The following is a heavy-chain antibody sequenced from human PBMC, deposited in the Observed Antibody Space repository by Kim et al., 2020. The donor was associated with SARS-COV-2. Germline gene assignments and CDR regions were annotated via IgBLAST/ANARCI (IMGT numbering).Heavy chain of an antibody. CDR3: ARVGYSSTWYFDY. J-gene: IGHJ4*02. D-gene: IGHD6-13*01. V-gene: IGHV1-3*01. Sequence: YSQKFQGRVTITRDTSASTAYMELSSLRSEDTAVYYCARVGYSSTWYFDYWGQGTLVTVSS.